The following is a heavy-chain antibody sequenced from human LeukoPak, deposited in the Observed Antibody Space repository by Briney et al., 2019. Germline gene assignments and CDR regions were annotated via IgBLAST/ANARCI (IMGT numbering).Heavy chain of an antibody. CDR1: GFTFSSYS. CDR2: ISSSSSTI. CDR3: VRGVVIADVDY. J-gene: IGHJ4*02. V-gene: IGHV3-48*01. D-gene: IGHD2-21*01. Sequence: GGSLRLSCAASGFTFSSYSMNWVRQAPGKGLEWVSYISSSSSTIYYADSVKGRFTISRDNAKNSLYLQMNSLRAEDTAVYYCVRGVVIADVDYWGQGTLVTVSS.